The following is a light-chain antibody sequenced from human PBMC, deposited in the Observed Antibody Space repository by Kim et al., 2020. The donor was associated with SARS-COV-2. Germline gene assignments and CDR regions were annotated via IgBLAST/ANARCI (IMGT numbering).Light chain of an antibody. V-gene: IGLV2-14*04. CDR1: SSDVGGYNY. CDR3: SSYTSSSTSVV. Sequence: QSITLSCTGTSSDVGGYNYVSWYQQHPGKAPKLMIYDVSKRPSGVSNRFSGSKSGNTASLTISGLQAEDEADYYCSSYTSSSTSVVFGGGTQLTVL. J-gene: IGLJ2*01. CDR2: DVS.